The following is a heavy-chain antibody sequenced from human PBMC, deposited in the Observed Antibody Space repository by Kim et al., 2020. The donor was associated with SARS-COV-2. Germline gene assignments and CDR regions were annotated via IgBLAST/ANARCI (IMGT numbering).Heavy chain of an antibody. J-gene: IGHJ4*02. CDR1: GDSINSHF. CDR2: ISYSGPT. CDR3: ARGVGARGSNSDY. D-gene: IGHD1-26*01. Sequence: SETLSLTFTVSGDSINSHFWNWIRQPPGMGLEWIGYISYSGPTNYNPSLKSRVTISLDTSKSQFSLKLTSVTAADTAVYYCARGVGARGSNSDYWGLGTL. V-gene: IGHV4-59*11.